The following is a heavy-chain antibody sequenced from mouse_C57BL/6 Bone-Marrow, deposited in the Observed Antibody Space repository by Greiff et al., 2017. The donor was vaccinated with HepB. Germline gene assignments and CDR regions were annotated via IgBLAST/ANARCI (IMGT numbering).Heavy chain of an antibody. CDR1: GYAFSSSW. CDR2: IYPGDGDT. D-gene: IGHD3-2*02. Sequence: QVQLKESGPELVKPGASVKISCKASGYAFSSSWMNWVKQRPGKGLEWIGRIYPGDGDTNYNGKFKGKATLTADKSSSTAYMQLSSLTSEDSAVYFCALDSSGYVIWFAYWGQGTLVTVSA. J-gene: IGHJ3*01. V-gene: IGHV1-82*01. CDR3: ALDSSGYVIWFAY.